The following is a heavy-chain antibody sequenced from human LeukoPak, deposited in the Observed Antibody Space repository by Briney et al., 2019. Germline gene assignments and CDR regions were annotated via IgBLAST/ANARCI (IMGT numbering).Heavy chain of an antibody. Sequence: SVKVCCKASGGTFSSYAISWVRQAPGQGLEWMGGIIPIFGTANYAQKFQGRVTITADESTSTAYMELSSLRSEDTAVYYCARSAIERGLLDYWGQGTLVTVSS. CDR1: GGTFSSYA. CDR3: ARSAIERGLLDY. V-gene: IGHV1-69*13. D-gene: IGHD2-21*01. CDR2: IIPIFGTA. J-gene: IGHJ4*02.